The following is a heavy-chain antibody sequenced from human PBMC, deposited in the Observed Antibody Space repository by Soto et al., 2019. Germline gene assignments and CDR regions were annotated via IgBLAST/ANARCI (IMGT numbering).Heavy chain of an antibody. D-gene: IGHD3-22*01. J-gene: IGHJ4*02. CDR3: ARLGGYYQAFDN. V-gene: IGHV4-59*08. Sequence: QVQLQESGPGLVKPSETLSLTCTVSGGSIRDYYWSWIRQPPGKGLEWIGYIYYTGTTPYNPSLKSRLTISEDTSKNQFSLKLRSVTSADTAVYYCARLGGYYQAFDNWGQGTLVTVSS. CDR2: IYYTGTT. CDR1: GGSIRDYY.